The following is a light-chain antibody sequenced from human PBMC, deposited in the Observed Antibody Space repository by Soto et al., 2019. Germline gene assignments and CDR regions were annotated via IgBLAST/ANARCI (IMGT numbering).Light chain of an antibody. CDR1: QDISNY. V-gene: IGKV1-33*01. Sequence: DIPMTQSPSSLSASVGDRATITCQASQDISNYLNWYQQKPGKAPKLLIYDASNLETGVPSRFSGSGSGTDFTFTISSLQPEDIATYYCQQYDNLPPLFGGGTKVEIK. CDR3: QQYDNLPPL. CDR2: DAS. J-gene: IGKJ4*01.